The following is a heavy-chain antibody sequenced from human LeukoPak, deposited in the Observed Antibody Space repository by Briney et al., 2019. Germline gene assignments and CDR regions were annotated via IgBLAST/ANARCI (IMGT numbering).Heavy chain of an antibody. D-gene: IGHD3-3*01. CDR1: GFTFSSYG. J-gene: IGHJ6*02. CDR2: ISYDGSNK. CDR3: AKDSVTYYDFWSGSPTYYYGMDV. Sequence: GGSLRLSCAASGFTFSSYGMHWVRQAPGKGLEWVAVISYDGSNKYYADSVKGRFTISRDNSKNTLYLQMYSLRAEDTAVYYCAKDSVTYYDFWSGSPTYYYGMDVWGLGTTITVFS. V-gene: IGHV3-30*18.